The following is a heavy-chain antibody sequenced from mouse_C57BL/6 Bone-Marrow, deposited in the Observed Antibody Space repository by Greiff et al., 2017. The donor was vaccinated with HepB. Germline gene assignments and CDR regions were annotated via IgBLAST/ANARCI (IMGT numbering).Heavy chain of an antibody. D-gene: IGHD4-1*01. V-gene: IGHV1-50*01. CDR3: AREGITGTGFAY. CDR1: GYTFTSYW. Sequence: QVQLKQPGAELVKPGASVKLSCKASGYTFTSYWMQWVKQRPGQGLEWIGEIDPSDSYTNYNQKFKGKATLTVDTSSSTAYMQLSSLTSEDSAVYYCAREGITGTGFAYWGQGTLVTVSA. CDR2: IDPSDSYT. J-gene: IGHJ3*01.